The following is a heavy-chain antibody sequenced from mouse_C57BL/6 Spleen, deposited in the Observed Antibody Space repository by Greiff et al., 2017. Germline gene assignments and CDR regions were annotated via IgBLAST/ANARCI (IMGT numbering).Heavy chain of an antibody. V-gene: IGHV1-74*01. Sequence: VKLVESGAELVKPGASVKVSCKASGYTFTSYWMHWVKQRPGQGLEWIGRIHPSDSDTNYNQKFKGKATLTVDKSSSTAYMQLSSLTSEDSAVYYCAIDTTVEFGYWGQGTTLTVSS. CDR1: GYTFTSYW. J-gene: IGHJ2*01. CDR3: AIDTTVEFGY. CDR2: IHPSDSDT. D-gene: IGHD1-1*01.